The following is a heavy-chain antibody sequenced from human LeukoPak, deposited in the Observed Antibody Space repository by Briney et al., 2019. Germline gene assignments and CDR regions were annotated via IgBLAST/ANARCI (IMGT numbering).Heavy chain of an antibody. J-gene: IGHJ4*02. CDR2: INPSGGST. CDR1: GYTFTSYY. D-gene: IGHD3-16*02. V-gene: IGHV1-46*01. Sequence: ASVKVSCKASGYTFTSYYMHWVRQAPGQGLEWTGIINPSGGSTSYAQKFQGRVTMTRDTSTSTVYMELSSLRSEDTAVYYCARDQGVWGSYRSLGYWGQGTLVTVSS. CDR3: ARDQGVWGSYRSLGY.